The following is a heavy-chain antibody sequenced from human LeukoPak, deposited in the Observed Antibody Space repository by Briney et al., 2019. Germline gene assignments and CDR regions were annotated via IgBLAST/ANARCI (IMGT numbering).Heavy chain of an antibody. J-gene: IGHJ5*02. CDR1: GFHFTCFW. CDR2: LEPSDSYA. CDR3: ARYYGDYGSNWFDP. Sequence: GEALKISFKGPGFHFTCFWISWVRPVPGKGQGWRGRLEPSDSYANYSPSFQGHVTISADKSISTACMQWSSLKASDTAMYYCARYYGDYGSNWFDPWGQGTLVSVSS. V-gene: IGHV5-10-1*01. D-gene: IGHD4-17*01.